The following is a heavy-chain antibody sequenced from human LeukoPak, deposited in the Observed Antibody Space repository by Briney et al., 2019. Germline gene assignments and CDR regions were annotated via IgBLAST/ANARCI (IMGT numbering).Heavy chain of an antibody. V-gene: IGHV3-53*01. CDR3: ARDIGYYGMDV. J-gene: IGHJ6*02. Sequence: QPGGSLRLSCAASGFTVSANYMTWVRQAPGTGLEWVSIIYSGGSTYYADSVKGRFTISRDNSKNTLYLQMNSLRAEDTAVYYCARDIGYYGMDVWGQGTTVTVSS. CDR2: IYSGGST. D-gene: IGHD2-15*01. CDR1: GFTVSANY.